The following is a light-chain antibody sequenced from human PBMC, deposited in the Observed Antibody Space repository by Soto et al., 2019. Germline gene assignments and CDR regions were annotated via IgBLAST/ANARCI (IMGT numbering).Light chain of an antibody. J-gene: IGLJ1*01. Sequence: QSVLAQPASVSGSPGQSITISCTGTSDDVGAYNSVSWYQQLPHKAPQVILYKGTQRPSGVSSRFSGSTPGNAASLTISGLQADDEADYFCCSSAPESTYVFGTGTQLTVL. CDR1: SDDVGAYNS. CDR2: KGT. V-gene: IGLV2-23*01. CDR3: CSSAPESTYV.